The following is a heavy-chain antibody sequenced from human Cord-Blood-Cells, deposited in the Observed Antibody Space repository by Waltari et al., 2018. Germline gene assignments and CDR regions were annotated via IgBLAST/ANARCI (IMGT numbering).Heavy chain of an antibody. CDR1: GGSISSGGYS. CDR2: IYHSGST. V-gene: IGHV4-30-2*01. D-gene: IGHD3-3*01. Sequence: QLQLQESGSGLVKPSQTLSLTCAVSGGSISSGGYSWSWIRQPPGKGLEWIGYIYHSGSTYYHPSLKSRVTISVDRSKNQFSLKLSSVTAADTAVYYCARADFWSGYYFDYWGQGTLVTVSS. J-gene: IGHJ4*02. CDR3: ARADFWSGYYFDY.